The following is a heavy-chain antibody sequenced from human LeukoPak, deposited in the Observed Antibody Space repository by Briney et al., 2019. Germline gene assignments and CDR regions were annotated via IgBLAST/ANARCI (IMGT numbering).Heavy chain of an antibody. J-gene: IGHJ3*02. CDR3: ARCRYNWNDRDAFDI. D-gene: IGHD1-20*01. CDR1: GGSFSGYY. V-gene: IGHV4-59*08. Sequence: PSETLSLTCAVYGGSFSGYYWSWIRQPPGKGLEWIGYIYYSGSTNYNPSLKSRATISVDTSKNQFSLKLSSVTAADTAVYYCARCRYNWNDRDAFDIWGQGTMVTVSS. CDR2: IYYSGST.